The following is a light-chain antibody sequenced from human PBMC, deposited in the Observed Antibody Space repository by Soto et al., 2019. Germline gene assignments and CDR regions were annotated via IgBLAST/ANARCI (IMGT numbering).Light chain of an antibody. CDR1: QSVSSN. CDR3: QQYNNFYT. V-gene: IGKV3-15*01. CDR2: GAS. Sequence: EIVMTQSPATLSVSPGERATLSCRASQSVSSNLAWYQQKPGQAPRLLIYGASTRATGIPARFSGSGSGTEFTLNISSLQSEDFAVYYCQQYNNFYTFGQGTKLEIK. J-gene: IGKJ2*01.